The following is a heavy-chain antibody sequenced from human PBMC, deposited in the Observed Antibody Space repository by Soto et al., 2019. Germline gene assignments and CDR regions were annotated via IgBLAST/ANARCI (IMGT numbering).Heavy chain of an antibody. Sequence: QVQLVQSGAEVKKPGASVKVSCKASGYTFTSYGISWVRQAPGQGLEWMGWLSAYNGNTNYAQKLQGRVTMTTDTTTRTAYVELRSLRSDDTAVYYLARDLTAYGGYLLGYGMDVWGQGTTVTVCS. J-gene: IGHJ6*02. CDR3: ARDLTAYGGYLLGYGMDV. CDR1: GYTFTSYG. V-gene: IGHV1-18*01. CDR2: LSAYNGNT. D-gene: IGHD5-12*01.